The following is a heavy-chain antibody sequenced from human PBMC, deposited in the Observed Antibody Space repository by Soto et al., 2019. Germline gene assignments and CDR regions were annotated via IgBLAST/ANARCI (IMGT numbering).Heavy chain of an antibody. Sequence: QVQLQQWGAGLLKPSETPSLTCAVYGGSFSGYYWSWIRQPPGKGLEWIGEINHSGSTNYNPSLKSRVTISVDTSKNQFSLKLSSVTAADTAVYYCARVLRRLGWFDPWGQGTLVTVSS. V-gene: IGHV4-34*01. CDR3: ARVLRRLGWFDP. CDR1: GGSFSGYY. D-gene: IGHD7-27*01. J-gene: IGHJ5*02. CDR2: INHSGST.